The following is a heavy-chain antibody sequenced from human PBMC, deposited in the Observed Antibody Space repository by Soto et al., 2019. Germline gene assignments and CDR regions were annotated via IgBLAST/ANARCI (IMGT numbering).Heavy chain of an antibody. CDR3: ARDRLYSSSWYPSYYYYGMDF. D-gene: IGHD6-13*01. J-gene: IGHJ6*02. Sequence: GGSLRLSCAASGFTFSSYWMHWVRQAPGKGLVWVSRINSDGSSTSYADSVKGRFTISRDNAKNTLHLQMNSLRAEDTAVYYCARDRLYSSSWYPSYYYYGMDFWGQRTTVTVSS. CDR1: GFTFSSYW. V-gene: IGHV3-74*01. CDR2: INSDGSST.